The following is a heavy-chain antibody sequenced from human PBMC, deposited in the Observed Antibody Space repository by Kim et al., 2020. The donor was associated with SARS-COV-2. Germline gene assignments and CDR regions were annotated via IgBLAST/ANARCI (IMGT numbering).Heavy chain of an antibody. Sequence: SETLSLTCAVYGGSFSGYYWSWIRQPPGKGLEWIGEINHSGSTNYNPSLKSRVTKSVDTSKNQFSLKLSSVTAADTAVYYCARVGADVAVAGRFPFDYWGQGTLVTVSS. V-gene: IGHV4-34*01. D-gene: IGHD6-19*01. CDR2: INHSGST. CDR1: GGSFSGYY. CDR3: ARVGADVAVAGRFPFDY. J-gene: IGHJ4*02.